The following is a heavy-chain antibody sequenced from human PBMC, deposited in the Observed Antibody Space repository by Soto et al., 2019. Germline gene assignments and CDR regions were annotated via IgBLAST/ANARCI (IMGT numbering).Heavy chain of an antibody. J-gene: IGHJ6*02. CDR2: IIPIFGTA. Sequence: QVQLVQSGAEVKKPGSSVKVSCKASGGTFSSYAISWVRQAPGQGLEWMGGIIPIFGTANYAQKFQGRVTITADESTSTAYMELSSLRSEDTAVYYCAREDYYDSSGYHKTPSYYYGMDVWGQGTTVTVSS. D-gene: IGHD3-22*01. V-gene: IGHV1-69*01. CDR3: AREDYYDSSGYHKTPSYYYGMDV. CDR1: GGTFSSYA.